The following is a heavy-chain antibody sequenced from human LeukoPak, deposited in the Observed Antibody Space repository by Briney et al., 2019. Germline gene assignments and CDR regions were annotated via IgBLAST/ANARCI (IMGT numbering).Heavy chain of an antibody. CDR2: INPSGGST. Sequence: ASVKVSCKASGYTFINYYMHWVRQAPGQGLEWMGMINPSGGSTTYAQKFQGRVTLTRDMSTSTVYLGLSSLRSEDTAVYYCARDSREYYYDSSGYFYLYAFDIWGQGTMVTVSS. V-gene: IGHV1-46*01. CDR3: ARDSREYYYDSSGYFYLYAFDI. J-gene: IGHJ3*02. CDR1: GYTFINYY. D-gene: IGHD3-22*01.